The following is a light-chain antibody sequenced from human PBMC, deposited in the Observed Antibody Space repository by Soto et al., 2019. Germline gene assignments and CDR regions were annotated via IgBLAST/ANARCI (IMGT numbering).Light chain of an antibody. Sequence: QSVLTQPASVSGSPGQSITISCTGTNSDVGGYNYVSWYQQHPGKAPELMIYEVSHRPSGVSNRFSGSKSDNTASLTISGLQAEDEADYYCSSYTSIVTLYVFGTGTRVTVL. V-gene: IGLV2-14*01. CDR1: NSDVGGYNY. CDR3: SSYTSIVTLYV. J-gene: IGLJ1*01. CDR2: EVS.